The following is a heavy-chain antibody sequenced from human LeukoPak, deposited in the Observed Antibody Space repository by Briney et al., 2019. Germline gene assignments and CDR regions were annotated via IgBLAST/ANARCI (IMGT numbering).Heavy chain of an antibody. J-gene: IGHJ3*02. V-gene: IGHV4-34*01. CDR2: INHSGST. Sequence: SETLSLTCAVYGRSFSGYYWSWIRQPSGKGLEWIGEINHSGSTNYNPSLKSRVTISVDTSKNQFSLKLSSVTAADTAVYYCARARVQHDAFDIWGQGTMVTVSS. D-gene: IGHD6-13*01. CDR3: ARARVQHDAFDI. CDR1: GRSFSGYY.